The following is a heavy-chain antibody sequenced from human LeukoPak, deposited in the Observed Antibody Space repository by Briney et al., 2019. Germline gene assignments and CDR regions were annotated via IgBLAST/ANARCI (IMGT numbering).Heavy chain of an antibody. D-gene: IGHD3-16*02. CDR1: GYNFTGYY. CDR2: INTNSGGT. CDR3: ARAGKRLGELSSYDY. Sequence: ASVKVSCKASGYNFTGYYMHWVRQAPGQGLEWMGWINTNSGGTNYAQKIQGRVTMTRDTSISTAYMELSRLRSDDTAVYYCARAGKRLGELSSYDYWGQGTLVTVSS. J-gene: IGHJ4*02. V-gene: IGHV1-2*02.